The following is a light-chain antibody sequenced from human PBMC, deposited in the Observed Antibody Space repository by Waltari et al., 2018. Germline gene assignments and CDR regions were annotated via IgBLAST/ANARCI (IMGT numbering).Light chain of an antibody. Sequence: DIQMTQSPSSVSASIGERVTITCRASQGISRFLAWYQQKPGKAPRLLIYAASTLQSGVPPRFSGSRSGTDFTLTSNNLQPEDFATYVCQQGDSFPYPFGGGTKVDIK. CDR3: QQGDSFPYP. CDR2: AAS. V-gene: IGKV1-12*01. J-gene: IGKJ4*01. CDR1: QGISRF.